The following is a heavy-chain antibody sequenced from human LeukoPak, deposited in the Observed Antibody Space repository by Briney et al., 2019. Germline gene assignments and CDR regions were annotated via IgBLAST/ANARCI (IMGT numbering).Heavy chain of an antibody. CDR3: AALWNDLFDY. V-gene: IGHV3-30*03. CDR2: ISYDGSNK. CDR1: GGTFSSYG. D-gene: IGHD1-1*01. Sequence: SCKASGGTFSSYGMHWVRQAPGKGLEWVAVISYDGSNKYYADSVKGRFTISRDNSKNTLYLQMNSLRAEDTAVYYCAALWNDLFDYWGQGTLVTVSS. J-gene: IGHJ4*02.